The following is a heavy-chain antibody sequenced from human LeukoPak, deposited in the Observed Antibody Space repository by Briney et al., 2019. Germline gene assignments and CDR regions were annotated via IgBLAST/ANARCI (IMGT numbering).Heavy chain of an antibody. V-gene: IGHV5-51*01. D-gene: IGHD3-22*01. CDR3: ASILGRYYDSSGPYYPEWFDP. Sequence: GESLKISCKGSGYSFTSYWIVWVRQMPGKGLEWMGIIYPGDSDTRYSPSFQGQVTISADKSISTAYLQWSSLKASDTAMYYCASILGRYYDSSGPYYPEWFDPWGQGTLVTVSS. J-gene: IGHJ5*02. CDR1: GYSFTSYW. CDR2: IYPGDSDT.